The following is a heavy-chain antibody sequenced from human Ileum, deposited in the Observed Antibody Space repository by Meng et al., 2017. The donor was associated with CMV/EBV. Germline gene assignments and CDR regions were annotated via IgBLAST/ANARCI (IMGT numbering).Heavy chain of an antibody. CDR2: TYYRSKWYN. CDR3: ARDMDTRSTPTWFSAFQY. Sequence: SETLSLTCAISGDSVSSNSAAWNWIRQSPSRGLEWLGRTYYRSKWYNDYAASVKSRITINPDTSKNQFSLQLNSVTPEDTAVYYCARDMDTRSTPTWFSAFQYWGQGTLVTVSS. D-gene: IGHD3-10*01. CDR1: GDSVSSNSAA. V-gene: IGHV6-1*01. J-gene: IGHJ1*01.